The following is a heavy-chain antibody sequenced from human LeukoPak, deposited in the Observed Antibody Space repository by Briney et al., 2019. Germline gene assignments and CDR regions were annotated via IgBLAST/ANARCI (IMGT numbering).Heavy chain of an antibody. J-gene: IGHJ4*02. D-gene: IGHD3-10*01. CDR1: GFTFSSYA. V-gene: IGHV3-23*01. Sequence: GGSLRLSCAASGFTFSSYAMSWVRQAPGKGLEWVSAISGSGGSTYYADSVKGRFTTSRDNSKNTLYLQMNSLRAEDTAVYYCAKDRGFGELLYESDYWGQGTLVTVSS. CDR2: ISGSGGST. CDR3: AKDRGFGELLYESDY.